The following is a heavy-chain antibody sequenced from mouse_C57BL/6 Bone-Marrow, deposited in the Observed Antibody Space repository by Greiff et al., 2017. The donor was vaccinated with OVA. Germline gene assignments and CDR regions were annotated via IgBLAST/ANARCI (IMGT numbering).Heavy chain of an antibody. J-gene: IGHJ2*01. Sequence: VKLQQPGAELVMPGASVKLSCKASGYTFTSYWMHWVKQRPGQGLEWIGEIDPSDSYTNYNQKFKGKSTLTVDKSSSTAYMQLSSLTSEDSAVYYCARSTTVVFYYFDYWGQGTTLTVSS. CDR1: GYTFTSYW. CDR3: ARSTTVVFYYFDY. V-gene: IGHV1-69*01. CDR2: IDPSDSYT. D-gene: IGHD1-1*01.